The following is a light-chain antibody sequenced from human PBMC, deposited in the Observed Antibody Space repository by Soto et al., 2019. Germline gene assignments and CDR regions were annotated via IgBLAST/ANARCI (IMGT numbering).Light chain of an antibody. CDR3: SSYACNTGVG. CDR1: MSVGGGDYY. V-gene: IGLV2-11*01. CDR2: DVT. Sequence: QSVLTQPRAVSGSPGQSGTISCTRTMSVGGGDYYVLWYQHPPGKATKPLLSDVTTRPSWVPDRFCASRCGNTAPLTISDLQAEDEADCCCSSYACNTGVGVGGWTKPPVL. J-gene: IGLJ2*01.